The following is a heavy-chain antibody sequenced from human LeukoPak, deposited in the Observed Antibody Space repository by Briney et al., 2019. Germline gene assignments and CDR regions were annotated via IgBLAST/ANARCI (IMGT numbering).Heavy chain of an antibody. V-gene: IGHV4-4*09. CDR1: GGSINTYF. CDR2: IHSSGGT. CDR3: ARRLAAAGNEALDY. J-gene: IGHJ4*02. Sequence: SETLSLTCTFSGGSINTYFWSWIRQPPWKGLEYIGYIHSSGGTNYNPSLKSRVTISVNTSKNQFSLKLTSATAADTAVYYCARRLAAAGNEALDYWGKGTLVTVSA. D-gene: IGHD6-13*01.